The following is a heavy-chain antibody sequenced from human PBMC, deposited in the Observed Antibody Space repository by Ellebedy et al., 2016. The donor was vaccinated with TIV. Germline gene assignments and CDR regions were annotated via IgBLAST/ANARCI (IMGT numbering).Heavy chain of an antibody. CDR2: IFYTGRT. D-gene: IGHD5-18*01. CDR1: GGSISTGAYY. V-gene: IGHV4-31*03. Sequence: MPSETLSLTCTVSGGSISTGAYYWSWIRQHPGQGLEWIAYIFYTGRTYYNPSLNCRVTISVDTSKNQFSLKLGSVTAADTAVYFCARAEASLLGYLDPWGQGTLVTVSS. CDR3: ARAEASLLGYLDP. J-gene: IGHJ5*02.